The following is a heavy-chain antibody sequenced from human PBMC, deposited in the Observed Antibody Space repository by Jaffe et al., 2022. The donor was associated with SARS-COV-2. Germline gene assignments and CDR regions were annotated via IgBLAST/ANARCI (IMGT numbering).Heavy chain of an antibody. CDR2: FDPKDGET. J-gene: IGHJ4*02. V-gene: IGHV1-24*01. CDR1: GYSVIELS. Sequence: QVQLVQSGAEVKKPGASVRVSCKVSGYSVIELSMHWVRQAPGKGLEWMGGFDPKDGETIYAQKFQGRVTMTEDTSTDTAYMELNSLRSEDTAVYYCATEATVTTWGFDFWGQGTLVTVSS. CDR3: ATEATVTTWGFDF. D-gene: IGHD4-17*01.